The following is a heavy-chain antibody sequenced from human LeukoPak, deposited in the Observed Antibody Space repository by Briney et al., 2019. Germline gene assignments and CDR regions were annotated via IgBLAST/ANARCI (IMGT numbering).Heavy chain of an antibody. CDR1: GDSISSSSYS. CDR3: ARHSDCVTSSCYTGYFDY. V-gene: IGHV4-39*01. D-gene: IGHD2-2*02. Sequence: SETLSLTCAVSGDSISSSSYSWGWIRQPPGKGLEWIGSIYDSGSTYHNPSLKSRVTISVDTSKNQFFLKLSSVTAADTAVYYCARHSDCVTSSCYTGYFDYWGQGTLVTVSS. J-gene: IGHJ4*02. CDR2: IYDSGST.